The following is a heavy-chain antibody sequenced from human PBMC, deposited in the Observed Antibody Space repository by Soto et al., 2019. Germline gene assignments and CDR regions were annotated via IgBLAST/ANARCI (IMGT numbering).Heavy chain of an antibody. CDR1: GGTFSSYA. V-gene: IGHV1-69*06. J-gene: IGHJ3*02. CDR3: ASPIAGAVDGDAVDI. Sequence: QVQLVQSGAEVKKPGSSVKVSCKASGGTFSSYAISWVRQAPGQGLEWMGGIIPIFGTANYAQKFQGRVTITADKATSTAYMERSSRRSEDTAVYYGASPIAGAVDGDAVDIWGQGTMGTGSS. CDR2: IIPIFGTA. D-gene: IGHD6-19*01.